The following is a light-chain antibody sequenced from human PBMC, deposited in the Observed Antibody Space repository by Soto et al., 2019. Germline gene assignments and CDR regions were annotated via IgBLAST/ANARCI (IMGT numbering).Light chain of an antibody. J-gene: IGKJ1*01. CDR2: GAS. CDR3: QQYNNRLL. Sequence: EIVMTQSPATLSVSPGERATLSCRASQSVSSNLAWYQQKPGQAPRLLIYGASTRATGIPARFSGSGSGTEFTLTISSLQSEDFAVYYCQQYNNRLLFGPGPKLDI. CDR1: QSVSSN. V-gene: IGKV3-15*01.